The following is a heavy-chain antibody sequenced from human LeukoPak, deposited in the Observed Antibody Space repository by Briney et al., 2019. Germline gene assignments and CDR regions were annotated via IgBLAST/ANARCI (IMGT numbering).Heavy chain of an antibody. CDR3: GTWYGFFEC. V-gene: IGHV3-23*02. CDR1: GFTFTSCA. J-gene: IGHJ4*02. Sequence: GGSLRLSCAASGFTFTSCAMDWVRQPPGKGLEWVSTISGSGGSTYYRDSVKGRFIISRDNSKNTVDLQMNSLRDEDTTTYYCGTWYGFFECCGQGTMVTVSS. CDR2: ISGSGGST. D-gene: IGHD6-13*01.